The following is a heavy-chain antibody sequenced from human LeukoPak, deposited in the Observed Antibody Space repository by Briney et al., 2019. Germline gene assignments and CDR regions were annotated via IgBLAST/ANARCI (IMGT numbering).Heavy chain of an antibody. D-gene: IGHD2-21*02. V-gene: IGHV1-8*03. Sequence: GASLKVSCKASGYTFTNYHINWVRQASGQGLEWMTWINPDTGDKGYARKFQDRVTITTDTSISTAYMELSSLSSEDTAVYFCARTTSMTASGYDYWGQGTLVTVS. CDR2: INPDTGDK. CDR1: GYTFTNYH. CDR3: ARTTSMTASGYDY. J-gene: IGHJ4*02.